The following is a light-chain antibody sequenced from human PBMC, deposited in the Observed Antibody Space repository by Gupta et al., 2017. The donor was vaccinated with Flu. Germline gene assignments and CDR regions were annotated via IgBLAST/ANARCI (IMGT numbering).Light chain of an antibody. Sequence: DIQVTQSPSTLSASAGDRVTITCRASQSVGSYLAWYQQKPGKAPKLLINKASNLESGVSSRFSGSGSATEFTFTISSLHPDDFATYYCQQYDAYPWSFGQGTTVEIK. J-gene: IGKJ1*01. CDR3: QQYDAYPWS. V-gene: IGKV1-5*03. CDR2: KAS. CDR1: QSVGSY.